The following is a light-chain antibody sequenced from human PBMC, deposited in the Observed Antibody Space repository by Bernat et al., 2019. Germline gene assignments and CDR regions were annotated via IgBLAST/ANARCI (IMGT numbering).Light chain of an antibody. V-gene: IGKV1-16*01. CDR2: GAS. J-gene: IGKJ4*01. Sequence: DIQMTQSPSSLSASVGDRVTITCRATQDISKYLAWFQQKPGKAPKSLIYGASTLHSGVPSTLSGPGAGTYFTRPTSSLQPDALATYYCQQYHLYPLTFRAGTKV. CDR1: QDISKY. CDR3: QQYHLYPLT.